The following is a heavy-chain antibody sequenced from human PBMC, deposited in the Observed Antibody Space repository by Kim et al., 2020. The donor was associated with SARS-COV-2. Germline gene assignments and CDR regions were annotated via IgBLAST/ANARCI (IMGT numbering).Heavy chain of an antibody. CDR1: GGSISSYY. Sequence: SETLSLTCTVSGGSISSYYWSWIRQPPGKGLEWIGYIYYRGSTNYNPSLKSRVTISVDTSKNQFSLKLSSVTAADTAVYYCARWAIGYCSGVSCFPPGAFAIWGHGTMGTVSS. D-gene: IGHD2-15*01. CDR2: IYYRGST. V-gene: IGHV4-59*08. CDR3: ARWAIGYCSGVSCFPPGAFAI. J-gene: IGHJ3*02.